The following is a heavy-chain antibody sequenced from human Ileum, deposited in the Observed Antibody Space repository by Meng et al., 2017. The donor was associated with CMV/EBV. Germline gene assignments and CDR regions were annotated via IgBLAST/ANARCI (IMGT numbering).Heavy chain of an antibody. CDR1: GYSFTNYW. Sequence: GESLKISCKGSGYSFTNYWIGWVRQVPGKGLEWLAIIYPGDSHNRYSPSFQGQVTISADKSMSAAYLQWSSLEDSDTAMYYCARHGGYDSSGLYDYWGQGTLVTVSS. CDR3: ARHGGYDSSGLYDY. J-gene: IGHJ4*02. V-gene: IGHV5-51*01. CDR2: IYPGDSHN. D-gene: IGHD3-22*01.